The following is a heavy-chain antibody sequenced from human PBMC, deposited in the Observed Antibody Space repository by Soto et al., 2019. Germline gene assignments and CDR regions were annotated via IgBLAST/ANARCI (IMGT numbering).Heavy chain of an antibody. V-gene: IGHV1-69*01. J-gene: IGHJ4*02. Sequence: QVQLVQSGAEVKKPGSSVKVSCKASGGTFSSYAISWVRQAPGQGLEWMGGIIPIFGTANYAQKFQGRVTLTADESTSTPYMELSSLRSEDTAVYYCARDPPAGGIAASGGDYWGQGTLVTVSS. CDR3: ARDPPAGGIAASGGDY. D-gene: IGHD6-13*01. CDR1: GGTFSSYA. CDR2: IIPIFGTA.